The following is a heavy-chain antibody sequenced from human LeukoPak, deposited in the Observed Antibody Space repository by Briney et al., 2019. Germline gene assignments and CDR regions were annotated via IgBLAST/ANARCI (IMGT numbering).Heavy chain of an antibody. Sequence: ASVKVSCKASGYTFTGYYMHWVRQAPGQGLEWMGWINPNSGGTNYAQKFQGRVTMTRDTSISTAYMELSRLRSDDTAVYHCASAELRYFDWSDSWFDPWGQGTLVTVSS. CDR3: ASAELRYFDWSDSWFDP. V-gene: IGHV1-2*02. D-gene: IGHD3-9*01. CDR2: INPNSGGT. J-gene: IGHJ5*02. CDR1: GYTFTGYY.